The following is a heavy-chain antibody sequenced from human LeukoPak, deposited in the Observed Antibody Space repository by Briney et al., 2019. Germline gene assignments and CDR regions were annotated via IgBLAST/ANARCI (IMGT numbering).Heavy chain of an antibody. CDR1: GGSMKTGDHY. J-gene: IGHJ4*02. V-gene: IGHV4-30-4*01. Sequence: SETLSLTCTVSGGSMKTGDHYWNWIRQPPGKGLEWIGYVYYSGRTYYNPSLRSRVYISAATSKNQFSLRLSSVTTANTAVYYCARGSNSFDSVTWGQGTLVIVSS. CDR3: ARGSNSFDSVT. CDR2: VYYSGRT. D-gene: IGHD4-17*01.